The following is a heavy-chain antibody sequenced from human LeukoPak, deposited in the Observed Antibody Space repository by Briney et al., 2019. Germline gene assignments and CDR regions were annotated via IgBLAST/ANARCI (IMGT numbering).Heavy chain of an antibody. D-gene: IGHD1-20*01. V-gene: IGHV1-69*05. CDR3: ARGTDRVGDITGEPYYYYYYMDV. J-gene: IGHJ6*03. CDR2: IIPIFGTA. Sequence: ASVTVSCKASGGTFSSYAISWVRQAPGQGLEWMGGIIPIFGTANYAQKFQGRVTITTDESTSTAYMELSSLRSEDTAVYYCARGTDRVGDITGEPYYYYYYMDVWGKGTTVTASS. CDR1: GGTFSSYA.